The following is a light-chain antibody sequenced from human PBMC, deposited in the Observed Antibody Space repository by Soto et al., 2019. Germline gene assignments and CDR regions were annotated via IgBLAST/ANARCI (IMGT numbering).Light chain of an antibody. CDR3: QQYGYSPLT. Sequence: EIVLTQSPGTLSLSPGARATLSCRASESVSDNYLAWYQQRSGQAPRLVIYGASSRASAVPDRLSGSGSGADFTLTTSTLESEDFAVYYCQQYGYSPLTFGGGTKVDIK. CDR1: ESVSDNY. CDR2: GAS. J-gene: IGKJ4*02. V-gene: IGKV3-20*01.